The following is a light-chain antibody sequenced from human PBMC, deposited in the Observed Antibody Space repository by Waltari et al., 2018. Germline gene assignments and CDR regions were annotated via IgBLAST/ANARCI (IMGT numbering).Light chain of an antibody. CDR2: KAS. CDR1: QSISTW. V-gene: IGKV1-5*03. Sequence: DIQMTQSPSTLSASVGDRVTITCRASQSISTWLAWYQQKPGKAPKLLIYKASNLESGVPSRFSGSGSATEFTLTISSLQPDDFASYYCQTYNSFSPWTFGQGTKV. CDR3: QTYNSFSPWT. J-gene: IGKJ1*01.